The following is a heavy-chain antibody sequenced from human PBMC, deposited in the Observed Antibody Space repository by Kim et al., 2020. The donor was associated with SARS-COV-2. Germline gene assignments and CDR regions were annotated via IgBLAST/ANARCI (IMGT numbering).Heavy chain of an antibody. CDR3: ARNNNWRFDP. V-gene: IGHV3-74*01. D-gene: IGHD1-1*01. Sequence: SSTRYADSVKGRFTSTRDNAKNTLYLQMNSLSAEDTAVYYWARNNNWRFDPWGQGTLVTVSS. J-gene: IGHJ5*02. CDR2: SST.